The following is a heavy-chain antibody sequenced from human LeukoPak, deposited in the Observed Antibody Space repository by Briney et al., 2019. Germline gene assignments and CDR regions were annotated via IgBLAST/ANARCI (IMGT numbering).Heavy chain of an antibody. V-gene: IGHV1-2*02. J-gene: IGHJ6*03. CDR2: INPNSGGT. CDR3: AREAGYYYYYMDV. CDR1: GYTFTGYY. Sequence: ASVKVSCKASGYTFTGYYMHWVRQAPGQGLEWMGWINPNSGGTNYAQKFQGRVTMTRDTSTTTAFMELSRLRSDDTAVYYCAREAGYYYYYMDVWAKGTTVTVSS.